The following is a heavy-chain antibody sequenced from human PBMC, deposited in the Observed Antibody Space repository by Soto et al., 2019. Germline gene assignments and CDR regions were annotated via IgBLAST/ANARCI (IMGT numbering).Heavy chain of an antibody. CDR3: ARHASIAAECYNRFDS. CDR1: GYRFTTYW. D-gene: IGHD6-13*01. CDR2: IYPGDSDT. V-gene: IGHV5-51*01. Sequence: PGASLKISCKGSGYRFTTYWIGWVRQMPGKGLEWMGIIYPGDSDTRYSPSFQGQVTISADKSISTAYLHWSILKASDTAMYYCARHASIAAECYNRFDSWGQGTLDTVSS. J-gene: IGHJ5*01.